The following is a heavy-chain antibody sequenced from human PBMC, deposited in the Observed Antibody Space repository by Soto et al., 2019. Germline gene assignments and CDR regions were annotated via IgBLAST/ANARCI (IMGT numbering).Heavy chain of an antibody. CDR3: ARHGSIAAAGGEDYYGMDV. Sequence: PGESLKISCKGAGYRFTSYWTSWVRQMPGKGLEWMGRIDPSDSYTNYSPSFQGHVTISADKSISTAYLQWSSLKASDTAMYYCARHGSIAAAGGEDYYGMDVWGQGTTVTVSS. V-gene: IGHV5-10-1*01. CDR1: GYRFTSYW. J-gene: IGHJ6*02. D-gene: IGHD6-13*01. CDR2: IDPSDSYT.